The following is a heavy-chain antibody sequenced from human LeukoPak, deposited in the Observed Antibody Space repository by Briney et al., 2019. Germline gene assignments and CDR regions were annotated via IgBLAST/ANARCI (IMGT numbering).Heavy chain of an antibody. CDR3: AGWGNWCYGSGYFDY. CDR1: GDSISSGGNY. J-gene: IGHJ4*02. Sequence: PSETLSLTCTVSGDSISSGGNYWSWLRQHPGKGLEWIGYIYYSGSTYYNPSLKSRLTISVDTSKNQFSLKLSSVTAADTAVYYWAGWGNWCYGSGYFDYWGQGTLVTVSS. V-gene: IGHV4-31*03. D-gene: IGHD4/OR15-4a*01. CDR2: IYYSGST.